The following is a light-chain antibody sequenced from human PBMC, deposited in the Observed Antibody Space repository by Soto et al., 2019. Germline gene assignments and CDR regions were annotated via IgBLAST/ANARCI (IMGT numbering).Light chain of an antibody. CDR2: DVS. CDR1: SSDVGGYNY. J-gene: IGLJ1*01. V-gene: IGLV2-11*01. Sequence: QSVLTQPRSVSGSPGQSVTISCTGTSSDVGGYNYVSWYQQHPGKAPNLMIYDVSKRPSGVPDRFSGSKSGNTASLTISGLQASDEADYYCCSYAGSNTHYVFGTGTKLTVL. CDR3: CSYAGSNTHYV.